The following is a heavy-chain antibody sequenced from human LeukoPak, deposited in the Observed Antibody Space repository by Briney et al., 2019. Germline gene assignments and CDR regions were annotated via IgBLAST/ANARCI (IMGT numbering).Heavy chain of an antibody. CDR2: INPSGGRT. V-gene: IGHV1-46*01. J-gene: IGHJ4*02. D-gene: IGHD6-19*01. Sequence: GASVKVSCKASGYTFTSYYIHWVRQAPGQGLEWMGIINPSGGRTTYAQKFQGRFTMTRDMSTSTVYMELSSLRSEDTAVYYCARGRIAVAGKMDYWGQGTLVTVSS. CDR1: GYTFTSYY. CDR3: ARGRIAVAGKMDY.